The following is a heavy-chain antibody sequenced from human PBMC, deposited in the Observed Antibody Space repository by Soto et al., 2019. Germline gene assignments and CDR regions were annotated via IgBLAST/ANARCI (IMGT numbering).Heavy chain of an antibody. J-gene: IGHJ4*02. V-gene: IGHV3-7*05. Sequence: GALSLSCAASGFTFSSYWMTWVRQAPGKGLEWVANIKEDGSEKYQLGSVKGRFTFSRDNAKKSPFLQMNSLRGDDTAVYYCARLVAAGGVDQFDYWGQGTLVTVSS. CDR1: GFTFSSYW. CDR3: ARLVAAGGVDQFDY. D-gene: IGHD6-13*01. CDR2: IKEDGSEK.